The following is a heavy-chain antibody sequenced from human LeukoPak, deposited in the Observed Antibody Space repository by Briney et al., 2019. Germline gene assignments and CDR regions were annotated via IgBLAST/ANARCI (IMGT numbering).Heavy chain of an antibody. D-gene: IGHD3-10*01. CDR1: GFTFSSYD. J-gene: IGHJ4*02. CDR2: IGTAGDT. Sequence: GGSLRLSCAASGFTFSSYDMHWVRQATGKGLDWVSAIGTAGDTYYPGSVKGRFTISRENAKNSLYLQMNSLRAGDTAVYYCARDLDGSGSLDYWGQGTLVTVSS. CDR3: ARDLDGSGSLDY. V-gene: IGHV3-13*01.